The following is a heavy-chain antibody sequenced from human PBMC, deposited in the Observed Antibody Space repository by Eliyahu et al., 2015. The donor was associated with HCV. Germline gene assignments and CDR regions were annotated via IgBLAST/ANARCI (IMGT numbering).Heavy chain of an antibody. CDR2: IYSGGST. CDR1: GFTVSSNY. D-gene: IGHD5-12*01. CDR3: ASRGGYDEEAPFDY. V-gene: IGHV3-53*01. J-gene: IGHJ4*02. Sequence: EVQLVESGGGLIQPGGSLRLSCAASGFTVSSNYMSWVRQAPGKGLEWVSVIYSGGSTYYADSVKGRFTISRDNSKNTLYLQMNSLRAEDTAVYYCASRGGYDEEAPFDYWGQGTLVTVSS.